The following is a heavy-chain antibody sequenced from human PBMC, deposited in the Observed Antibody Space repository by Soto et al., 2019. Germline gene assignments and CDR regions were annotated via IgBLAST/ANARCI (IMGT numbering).Heavy chain of an antibody. D-gene: IGHD6-13*01. CDR1: GYTFTSYG. Sequence: QVQLVQSGAEVKKPGASVKVSCKASGYTFTSYGISWVRQAPGQGLEWMGWISAYNGNTNYAQKLQGRVTMTTDTSTSTAYMELRSLRSDDTAVYYCARDRDTQGPSSWTWANYYYYGMDVWGQGTTVTVSS. J-gene: IGHJ6*02. CDR3: ARDRDTQGPSSWTWANYYYYGMDV. CDR2: ISAYNGNT. V-gene: IGHV1-18*01.